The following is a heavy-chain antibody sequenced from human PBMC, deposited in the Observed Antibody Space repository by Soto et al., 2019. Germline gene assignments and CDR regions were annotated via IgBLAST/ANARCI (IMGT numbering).Heavy chain of an antibody. V-gene: IGHV4-34*01. D-gene: IGHD2-15*01. CDR1: GGSFSGYY. J-gene: IGHJ5*02. CDR3: ARMGSGKFLYCSGGSCSVWFDP. CDR2: INHSGST. Sequence: KPSETLSLTCAVYGGSFSGYYWSWIRQPPGKGLEWIGEINHSGSTNYNPSLKSRVTISVDTSKNQFSLKLSSVTAADTAVYYCARMGSGKFLYCSGGSCSVWFDPWGQGTLVTVSS.